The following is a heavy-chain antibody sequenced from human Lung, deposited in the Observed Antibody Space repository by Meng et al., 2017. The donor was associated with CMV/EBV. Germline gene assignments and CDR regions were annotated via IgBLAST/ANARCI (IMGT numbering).Heavy chain of an antibody. J-gene: IGHJ3*02. CDR2: INPKSGDT. CDR3: AREQAGDYGSGQDAFDI. CDR1: GYTFTGYY. V-gene: IGHV1-2*02. Sequence: ASVXVSXKASGYTFTGYYIHWVRQAPGQGLEWMGWINPKSGDTNYAQKFQGRVSMTRDTSITTGYMELRSLRSDDTAVYYCAREQAGDYGSGQDAFDIWGQETXVTVAS. D-gene: IGHD3-10*01.